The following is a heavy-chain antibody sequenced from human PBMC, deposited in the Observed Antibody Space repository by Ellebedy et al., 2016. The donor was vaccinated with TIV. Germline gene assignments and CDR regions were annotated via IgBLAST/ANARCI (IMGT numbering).Heavy chain of an antibody. J-gene: IGHJ4*02. CDR3: VRGGGSFDY. V-gene: IGHV3-7*03. D-gene: IGHD1-26*01. Sequence: LSLTCXASGFTFSSHWMSWVRQAPGKGLEWVANIKLDGSDKYYVDSVKGRFTISRDNAENSLYLQMNSLRAEDTAVYYCVRGGGSFDYWGQGTLVTVSS. CDR2: IKLDGSDK. CDR1: GFTFSSHW.